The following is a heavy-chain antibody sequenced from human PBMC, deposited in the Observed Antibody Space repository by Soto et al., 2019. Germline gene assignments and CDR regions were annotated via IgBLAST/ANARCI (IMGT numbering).Heavy chain of an antibody. CDR3: TMGIVDTAMVTYYYGMDV. J-gene: IGHJ6*02. CDR1: GFTFSGSA. D-gene: IGHD5-18*01. CDR2: IRSKANSYAT. V-gene: IGHV3-73*01. Sequence: GGSPRLSCAASGFTFSGSAMHWVRQASGKGLEWVGRIRSKANSYATAYAASVKGRFTISRDDSKNTAYLQMNSLKTEDTAVYYCTMGIVDTAMVTYYYGMDVWGQGTTVTVSS.